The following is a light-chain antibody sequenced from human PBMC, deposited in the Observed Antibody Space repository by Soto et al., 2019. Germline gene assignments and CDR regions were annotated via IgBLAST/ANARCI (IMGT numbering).Light chain of an antibody. CDR1: QSVSSN. J-gene: IGKJ1*01. V-gene: IGKV3-15*01. CDR3: QQRSNWPRT. Sequence: EIVMTQSPATLSVSAWERATLSFVASQSVSSNLAWYQQKPGQAPRLLIYGASTRATGIPARFSGSGTGTDFTLTISSLEPEDLAVYYCQQRSNWPRTFGQGTKVDI. CDR2: GAS.